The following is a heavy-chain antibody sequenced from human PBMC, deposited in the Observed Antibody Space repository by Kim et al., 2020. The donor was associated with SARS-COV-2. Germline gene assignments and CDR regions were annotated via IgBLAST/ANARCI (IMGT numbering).Heavy chain of an antibody. J-gene: IGHJ4*02. CDR3: ATDLGDWNYFVHFDY. CDR2: FDPEDGET. CDR1: GYTLTELS. V-gene: IGHV1-24*01. Sequence: ASVKVSCKVSGYTLTELSMHWVRQAPGKGLEWMGGFDPEDGETIYAQKFQGRVTMTEDTSTDTAYMELSSLRSEDTAVYYCATDLGDWNYFVHFDYWGQGTLVTVSS. D-gene: IGHD1-7*01.